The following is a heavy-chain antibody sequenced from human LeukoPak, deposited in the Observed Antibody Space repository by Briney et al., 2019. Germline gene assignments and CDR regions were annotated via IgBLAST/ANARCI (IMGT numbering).Heavy chain of an antibody. Sequence: QAGGSLRLSCAASGFTFSSYGMHWVRQAPGKGLEWVAVISYDGSNKYYADSVKGRFTISRDNSKNTLYLQMNSLRAEDTAVYYCARGAKQWLALGVPMDVWGQGTTVTVSS. CDR3: ARGAKQWLALGVPMDV. V-gene: IGHV3-30*03. J-gene: IGHJ6*02. CDR1: GFTFSSYG. D-gene: IGHD6-19*01. CDR2: ISYDGSNK.